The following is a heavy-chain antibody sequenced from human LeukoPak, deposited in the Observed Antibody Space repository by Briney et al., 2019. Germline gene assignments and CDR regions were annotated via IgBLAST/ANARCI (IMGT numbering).Heavy chain of an antibody. Sequence: PGGSLRLSCAASGFTFITYWMHWVRQAPGKGLVWVSRINNDGSNTNYADSVKGRFTISRDNAKNTLYLQMNSLRAEDTAVYYCARPSVAGPYFDFRGQGTLVTVSS. CDR2: INNDGSNT. V-gene: IGHV3-74*01. CDR3: ARPSVAGPYFDF. J-gene: IGHJ4*02. D-gene: IGHD6-19*01. CDR1: GFTFITYW.